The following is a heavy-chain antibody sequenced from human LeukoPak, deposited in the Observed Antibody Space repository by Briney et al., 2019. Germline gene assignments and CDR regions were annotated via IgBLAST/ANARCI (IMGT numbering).Heavy chain of an antibody. CDR1: GFTFSSYD. J-gene: IGHJ4*02. CDR2: IGTAGDT. D-gene: IGHD3-10*01. CDR3: ARETYGSGTEFDY. V-gene: IGHV3-13*01. Sequence: GGSLRLSCAASGFTFSSYDMHWVRHATGKGLEWVSAIGTAGDTYYPGSVKGRFTISRENAKNSLYLQMNSLRAGDTAVYYCARETYGSGTEFDYWGQGTLVTVSS.